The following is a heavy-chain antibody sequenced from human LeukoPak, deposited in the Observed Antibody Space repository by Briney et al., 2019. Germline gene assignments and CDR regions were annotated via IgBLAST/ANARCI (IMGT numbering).Heavy chain of an antibody. V-gene: IGHV3-23*01. CDR3: ARDLGDGYNTYYYYGMDV. J-gene: IGHJ6*02. D-gene: IGHD5-12*01. Sequence: GGSLRLSCAASGFTFSSYAMGWVRQAPGKGLEWVSAISGSGDNTYYAESVKGRFTNSRDNAKNTLYLQMNSLRAEGTAVYYCARDLGDGYNTYYYYGMDVWGQGTTVTVSS. CDR1: GFTFSSYA. CDR2: ISGSGDNT.